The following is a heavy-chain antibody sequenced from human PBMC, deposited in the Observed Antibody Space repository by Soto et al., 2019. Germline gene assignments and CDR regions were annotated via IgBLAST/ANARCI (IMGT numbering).Heavy chain of an antibody. CDR1: GFTFSSYS. D-gene: IGHD6-6*01. CDR2: ISSSSSYI. CDR3: ASRGQLVYGMDV. Sequence: EVQLVESGGGLVKPGGSLRLSCAASGFTFSSYSMNWVRQAPGKGLEWVSSISSSSSYIYYADSVKGRFTISRDNAKNSLYLQMNSLRAEDTAVYYCASRGQLVYGMDVWGQGTTVTVSS. J-gene: IGHJ6*02. V-gene: IGHV3-21*01.